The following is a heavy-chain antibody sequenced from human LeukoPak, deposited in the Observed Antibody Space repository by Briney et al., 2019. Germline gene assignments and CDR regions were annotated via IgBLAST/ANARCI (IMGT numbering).Heavy chain of an antibody. V-gene: IGHV1-8*01. CDR3: ARVRFYGSEIDY. CDR2: MNPNSGNT. CDR1: GYTFTSYD. Sequence: ASVKVSCKASGYTFTSYDINWVRQATGQGLEWMGWMNPNSGNTGYAQKFQGRVTMTRNTSISTAYMELSSLRSEDTAVYYCARVRFYGSEIDYWGQGTLVTVSS. D-gene: IGHD3-10*01. J-gene: IGHJ4*02.